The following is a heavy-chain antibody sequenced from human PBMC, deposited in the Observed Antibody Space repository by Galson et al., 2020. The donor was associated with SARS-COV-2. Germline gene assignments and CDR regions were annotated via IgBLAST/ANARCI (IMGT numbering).Heavy chain of an antibody. Sequence: SETLSLTCTVSGGSISSGDYYWSWIRQPPGKGLEWIGYIYYSGSTYYNPSLKSRVTISVDTSKNQFSLKLSSVTAADTAVYYCARDATLVITTSPYYYYGMDVWGQGTTVTVSS. V-gene: IGHV4-30-4*01. CDR1: GGSISSGDYY. J-gene: IGHJ6*02. CDR2: IYYSGST. CDR3: ARDATLVITTSPYYYYGMDV. D-gene: IGHD3-22*01.